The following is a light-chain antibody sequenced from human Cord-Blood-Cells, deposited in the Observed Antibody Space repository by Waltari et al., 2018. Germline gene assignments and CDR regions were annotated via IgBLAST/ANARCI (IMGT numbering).Light chain of an antibody. CDR2: EGS. CDR3: CSYAGSSTLV. Sequence: QSALPQPAAVSGSPGQSITISCTGTRSAVGRYNLVPWYQQHPGKSPKLMFYEGSKRPSVVSNRFSGSKSGNTASLTISGLQAEDEADYYCCSYAGSSTLVFGGGTKLTVL. CDR1: RSAVGRYNL. V-gene: IGLV2-23*01. J-gene: IGLJ3*02.